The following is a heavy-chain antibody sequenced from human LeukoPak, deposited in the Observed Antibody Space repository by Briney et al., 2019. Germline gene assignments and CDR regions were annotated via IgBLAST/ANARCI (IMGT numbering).Heavy chain of an antibody. D-gene: IGHD3-22*01. J-gene: IGHJ4*02. CDR1: GFTFSSYA. Sequence: GGSLRLSCAASGFTFSSYAMHWVRQAPGKGLEWVAVISYDGSNKYYADSVKGRFTISRDNSKNTLYLQMNSLRAEDTAVYYCARERHGVYYYDSSGYQFDYWGQGTLVTVSS. CDR2: ISYDGSNK. CDR3: ARERHGVYYYDSSGYQFDY. V-gene: IGHV3-30-3*01.